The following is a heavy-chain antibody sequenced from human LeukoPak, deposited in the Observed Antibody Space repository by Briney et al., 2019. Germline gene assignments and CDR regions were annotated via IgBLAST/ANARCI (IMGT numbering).Heavy chain of an antibody. D-gene: IGHD2-21*02. CDR1: GYTFTSYY. J-gene: IGHJ3*02. CDR3: ARDVTPVVVTAIGDAFDI. V-gene: IGHV1-46*01. Sequence: ASVKVSCKASGYTFTSYYMHWVRQAPGRGLEWMGIINPSGGSTSYAQKFQGRVTMTRDTSTSTVYMELSSLRSEDTAVYYCARDVTPVVVTAIGDAFDIWGQGTMVTVSS. CDR2: INPSGGST.